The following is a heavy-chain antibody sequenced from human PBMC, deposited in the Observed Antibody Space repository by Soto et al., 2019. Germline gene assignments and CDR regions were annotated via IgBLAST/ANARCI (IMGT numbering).Heavy chain of an antibody. J-gene: IGHJ4*02. CDR1: GFTVSGND. V-gene: IGHV3-11*01. CDR2: IGSSGRAI. D-gene: IGHD6-19*01. Sequence: QLQLLESGGDLVKPGGSLRLSCAASGFTVSGNDLSWIRQAPGKGLEWVSSIGSSGRAIYYADSVKGRFTISRDNTKDSLYLHMISLRAADAAIYYCASHHSSGWLYFDSWGQGTLVTVSS. CDR3: ASHHSSGWLYFDS.